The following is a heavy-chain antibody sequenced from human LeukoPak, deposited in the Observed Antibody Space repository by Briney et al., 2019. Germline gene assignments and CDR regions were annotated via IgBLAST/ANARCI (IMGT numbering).Heavy chain of an antibody. V-gene: IGHV4-39*07. Sequence: SETLSLTCTVSGGSISSTSYYWGWIRQPPGKGLEWIGSMYYSGSTYYNPFLKSRVTISVDTSKNQFSLKLSSVTAADTAVYYCAGAPTDNWGSFDYWGQGTLVTVSS. CDR3: AGAPTDNWGSFDY. CDR2: MYYSGST. D-gene: IGHD7-27*01. CDR1: GGSISSTSYY. J-gene: IGHJ4*02.